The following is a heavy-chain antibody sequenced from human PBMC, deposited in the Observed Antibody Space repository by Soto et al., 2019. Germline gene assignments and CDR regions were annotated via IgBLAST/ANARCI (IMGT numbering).Heavy chain of an antibody. J-gene: IGHJ1*01. CDR2: IKSKTDGGTT. CDR1: GFTFSNAW. Sequence: EVQLVESGGGLVKPGGSLRLSCAASGFTFSNAWMNWVRQAPGKGLEWVGRIKSKTDGGTTDYAAPVKGRFTISRDDSKNTLYLQMNSLKTEATAVYYCTTETTTVMPQYFQHWGQGTLVTVSS. CDR3: TTETTTVMPQYFQH. D-gene: IGHD4-4*01. V-gene: IGHV3-15*07.